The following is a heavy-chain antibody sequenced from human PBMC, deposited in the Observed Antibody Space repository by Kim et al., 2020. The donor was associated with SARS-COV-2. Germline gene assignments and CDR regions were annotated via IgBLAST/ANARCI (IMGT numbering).Heavy chain of an antibody. V-gene: IGHV3-23*01. CDR1: GFAFSVYA. CDR2: LRYSGGPI. J-gene: IGHJ4*02. CDR3: AKAAYCSSASCYTFFDF. Sequence: GGSLRLSCAASGFAFSVYAMSWVRQAPGKGLEWISALRYSGGPIYYADSVKGRFTISRDNSKNTVYLQMSSLRAEDTAIYYCAKAAYCSSASCYTFFDFWGQGTPVTVSS. D-gene: IGHD2-2*01.